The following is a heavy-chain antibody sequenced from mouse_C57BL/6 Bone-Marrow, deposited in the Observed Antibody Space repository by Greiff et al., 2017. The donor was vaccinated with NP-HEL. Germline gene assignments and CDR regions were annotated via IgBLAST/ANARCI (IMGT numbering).Heavy chain of an antibody. CDR3: ARINYWYFDV. CDR1: GYTFTSYT. CDR2: INPSSGYT. Sequence: VQLQQSGAELARPGASVKMSCKASGYTFTSYTMHWVKQRPGQGLEWIGYINPSSGYTKYNQTFKDKATLTADKSSSTAYMQLSSLTSEDSAVYYCARINYWYFDVWGTGTTVTVSS. V-gene: IGHV1-4*01. J-gene: IGHJ1*03.